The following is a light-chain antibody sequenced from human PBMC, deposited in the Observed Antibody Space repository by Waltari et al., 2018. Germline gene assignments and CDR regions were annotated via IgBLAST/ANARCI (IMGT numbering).Light chain of an antibody. CDR2: GAS. CDR1: QSVSGD. J-gene: IGKJ3*01. Sequence: EIVMTQSPATLSVSPGERATLSCRASQSVSGDLDWYQQKPGQAPRRPIDGASTRATGIPARFSGSGSGTEFTLTISSMQSEDFAVYYCQQYNNWPPFTFGPGTKVDIK. V-gene: IGKV3-15*01. CDR3: QQYNNWPPFT.